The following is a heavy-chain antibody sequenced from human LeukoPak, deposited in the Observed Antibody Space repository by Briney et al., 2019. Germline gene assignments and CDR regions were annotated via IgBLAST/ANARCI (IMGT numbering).Heavy chain of an antibody. CDR1: GGSFSGYY. CDR3: ATDYGDPGAYMDV. V-gene: IGHV4-34*01. Sequence: SETLSLTCAVYGGSFSGYYWSWIRQPPGKGLEWIGEINHSGSTNYNPSPKSRVTISVDTSKNQFSLKLSSVTAADTAVYYCATDYGDPGAYMDVWGKGTTVTISS. J-gene: IGHJ6*03. CDR2: INHSGST. D-gene: IGHD4-17*01.